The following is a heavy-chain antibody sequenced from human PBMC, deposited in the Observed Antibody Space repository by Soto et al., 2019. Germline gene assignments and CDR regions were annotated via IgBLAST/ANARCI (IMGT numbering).Heavy chain of an antibody. CDR3: ARARGRYSHPRYYFDY. CDR2: IIPIFGTA. Sequence: QVQLVQSGAEVKKPGSSVKVSCKASGGTFSSYAISWVRQAPGQAPEWMGGIIPIFGTANYAQKFQGRVTITADESTSTAYMELSSLRSEDTAVYYCARARGRYSHPRYYFDYWGQGTLVTVSS. D-gene: IGHD5-18*01. CDR1: GGTFSSYA. V-gene: IGHV1-69*01. J-gene: IGHJ4*02.